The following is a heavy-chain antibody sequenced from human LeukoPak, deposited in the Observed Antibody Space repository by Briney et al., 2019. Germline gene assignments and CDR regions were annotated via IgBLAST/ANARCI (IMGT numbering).Heavy chain of an antibody. J-gene: IGHJ4*02. CDR3: AREGLGELTLDY. V-gene: IGHV1-18*01. CDR2: ISTYNGDT. D-gene: IGHD3-16*01. Sequence: ASVKVSCKASGYTFISYGISWVRQAPGQGLEWMGWISTYNGDTNYAQKLQGRDTMTTDTSTSTAYMELRSLRSDDTAVYYCAREGLGELTLDYWGQGTLVTVSS. CDR1: GYTFISYG.